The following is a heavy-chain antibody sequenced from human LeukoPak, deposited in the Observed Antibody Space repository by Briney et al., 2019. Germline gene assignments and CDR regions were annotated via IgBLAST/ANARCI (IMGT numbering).Heavy chain of an antibody. D-gene: IGHD3-10*01. Sequence: SETLSLTCTVSGGSISSYYWSWIRQPPGKGLEWIGYIYYSGSTNYNPSLKSRVAISVDASKNQFSLKLSSVTAADTAVCYCASLPSVHYYFDYWGQGTLVTVSS. J-gene: IGHJ4*02. CDR1: GGSISSYY. V-gene: IGHV4-59*01. CDR3: ASLPSVHYYFDY. CDR2: IYYSGST.